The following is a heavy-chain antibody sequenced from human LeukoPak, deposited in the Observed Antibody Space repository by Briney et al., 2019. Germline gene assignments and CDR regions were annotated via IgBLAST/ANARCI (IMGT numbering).Heavy chain of an antibody. V-gene: IGHV3-30-3*01. Sequence: GGSLRLSCAASGFIFGGYAMHWVRQAPGKGLEWVAVISYDGSNKYYADSVKGRFTISRDNSKNTLYLQMNSLRAEDTAVYYCARSYDFWSGYYWFDPWGQGTLVTVSS. D-gene: IGHD3-3*01. CDR3: ARSYDFWSGYYWFDP. J-gene: IGHJ5*02. CDR2: ISYDGSNK. CDR1: GFIFGGYA.